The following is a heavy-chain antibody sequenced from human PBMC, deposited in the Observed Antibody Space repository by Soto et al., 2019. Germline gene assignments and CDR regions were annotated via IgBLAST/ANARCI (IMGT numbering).Heavy chain of an antibody. J-gene: IGHJ4*02. CDR1: GFTFDDYA. CDR3: VKDSESSGYLTHLDY. Sequence: GGSLRLSCVASGFTFDDYAIHWVRQTPGKGLEWVSGLTWNGEVLGYADSVKGRFTISRDNAKNSLYLEMNSLRPEDTALYYCVKDSESSGYLTHLDYWGQGTLVAVSS. D-gene: IGHD3-22*01. V-gene: IGHV3-9*01. CDR2: LTWNGEVL.